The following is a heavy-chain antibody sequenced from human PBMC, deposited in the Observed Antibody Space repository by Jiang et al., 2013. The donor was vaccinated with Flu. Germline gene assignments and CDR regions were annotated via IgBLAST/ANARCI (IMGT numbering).Heavy chain of an antibody. J-gene: IGHJ4*02. CDR3: ARDSSGATRGFDY. V-gene: IGHV1-3*04. D-gene: IGHD1-26*01. CDR1: GYTFTAHT. CDR2: INTGNGNT. Sequence: SGAEVKKPGASVKVSCKASGYTFTAHTMHWVRQAPGQRLEWMAWINTGNGNTRYSQKLQGRVTISRDTIATTAYMELSGLTSEDTAVYYCARDSSGATRGFDYWGQGTLVTVSS.